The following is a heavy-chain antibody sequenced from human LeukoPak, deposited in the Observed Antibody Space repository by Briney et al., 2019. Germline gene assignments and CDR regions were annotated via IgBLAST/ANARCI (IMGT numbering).Heavy chain of an antibody. D-gene: IGHD6-13*01. Sequence: GRSLRLSCAASGFTFSSYAMSWVRQAPGKGLEWVSAISGSGGSTYYADSVKGRFTISRDNSKNTLYLQMNSLRAEDTAVYYCAKAEEQQLVLGAFDIWGQGTMVTVSS. CDR3: AKAEEQQLVLGAFDI. CDR1: GFTFSSYA. CDR2: ISGSGGST. J-gene: IGHJ3*02. V-gene: IGHV3-23*01.